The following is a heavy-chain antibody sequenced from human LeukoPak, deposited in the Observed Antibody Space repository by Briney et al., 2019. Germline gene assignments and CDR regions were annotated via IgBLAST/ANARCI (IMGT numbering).Heavy chain of an antibody. CDR1: GDSVSSNSAA. CDR3: GRSIADDLYYFDY. CDR2: TYYRSKWYN. D-gene: IGHD6-6*01. V-gene: IGHV6-1*01. Sequence: SQTLSLTCAISGDSVSSNSAALTWIRQSPSRGLEWLGRTYYRSKWYNDYAVSVKSRITINPDTSKNQFSLQLNSVTPEDTAVYYCGRSIADDLYYFDYWGQGTLVTVSS. J-gene: IGHJ4*02.